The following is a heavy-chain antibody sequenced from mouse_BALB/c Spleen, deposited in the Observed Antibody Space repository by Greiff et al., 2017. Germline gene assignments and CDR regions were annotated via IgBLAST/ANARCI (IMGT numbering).Heavy chain of an antibody. J-gene: IGHJ1*01. CDR1: GFTFNTYA. Sequence: EVKVVESGGGLVQPKGSLKLSCAASGFTFNTYAMNWVRQAPGKGLEWVARIRSKSNNYATYYADSVKDRFTISRDDSQSMLYLQMNNLKTEDTAMYYCVRPYYRYEYFDVWGAGTTVTVSS. CDR3: VRPYYRYEYFDV. CDR2: IRSKSNNYAT. V-gene: IGHV10-1*02. D-gene: IGHD2-14*01.